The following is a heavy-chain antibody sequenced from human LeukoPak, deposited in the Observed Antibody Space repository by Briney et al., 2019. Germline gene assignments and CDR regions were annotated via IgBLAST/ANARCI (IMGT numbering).Heavy chain of an antibody. D-gene: IGHD3-22*01. V-gene: IGHV3-23*01. CDR1: GFTFSSYA. Sequence: AGGSLRLSCAASGFTFSSYAMSWVRQAPGRGLEWVSDISGSGGNTHYAGSVKGRFTISRDNSKNALYLQMNSLRADDTAVYFCVRGDSSGYQHYFDYWGQGTLVTVSS. CDR3: VRGDSSGYQHYFDY. J-gene: IGHJ4*02. CDR2: ISGSGGNT.